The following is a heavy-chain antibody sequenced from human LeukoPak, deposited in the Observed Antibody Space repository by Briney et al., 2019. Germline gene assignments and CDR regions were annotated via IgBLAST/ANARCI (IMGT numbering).Heavy chain of an antibody. D-gene: IGHD3-10*01. CDR3: ARRARGVSLQYALDV. Sequence: ASVKVSCKGSGGTLFSSGISWVRQAPGQGLEWMGRIIPMFGVTDYAQKLQGRVTITADKSTSTAYMELRSLTSEDTAVYYCARRARGVSLQYALDVWGQGTTVTVSS. J-gene: IGHJ6*02. CDR2: IIPMFGVT. CDR1: GGTLFSSG. V-gene: IGHV1-69*04.